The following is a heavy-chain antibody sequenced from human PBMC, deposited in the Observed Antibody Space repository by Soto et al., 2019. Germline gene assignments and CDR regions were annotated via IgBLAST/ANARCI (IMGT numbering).Heavy chain of an antibody. CDR2: IKSKTDDGTT. D-gene: IGHD3-22*01. J-gene: IGHJ6*02. V-gene: IGHV3-15*01. CDR3: TTGSSGWAYYYYYGMDV. Sequence: LRLSCTVSGFTFSNAWMTWVRQAPGKGLEWVGRIKSKTDDGTTDYAAPVKGRFTISRDDSRNTLYLQMNSLKTEDTAVYYCTTGSSGWAYYYYYGMDVWGQGTTVTVSS. CDR1: GFTFSNAW.